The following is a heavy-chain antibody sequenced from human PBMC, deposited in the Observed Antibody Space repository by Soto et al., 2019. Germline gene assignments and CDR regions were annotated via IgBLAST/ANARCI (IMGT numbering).Heavy chain of an antibody. J-gene: IGHJ3*02. Sequence: EVQLLESGGGLVQPGGSLRLSCAASGFTFSSYAMSWVRQAPGKGLEWVSAISGSGGSTYYADSGKGRFTISSDKSKNTLYLQMNSLRAEDTAVYYCAKDDYGDCEAFDIWGQGTMVTVSS. CDR2: ISGSGGST. CDR1: GFTFSSYA. D-gene: IGHD4-17*01. CDR3: AKDDYGDCEAFDI. V-gene: IGHV3-23*01.